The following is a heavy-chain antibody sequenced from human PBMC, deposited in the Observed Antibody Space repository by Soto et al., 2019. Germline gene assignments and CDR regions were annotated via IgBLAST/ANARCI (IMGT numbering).Heavy chain of an antibody. Sequence: SETLSLTCTVSGGSISSYYWSWVRQPPGKGLEYIGYIYYSGSTNSNPSLKSRVTISVDTSKNQFSLKLSSVTAADTAVYYCSRGRSTVTTVRWFDPWGQGTLVTVS. J-gene: IGHJ5*02. CDR3: SRGRSTVTTVRWFDP. D-gene: IGHD4-17*01. CDR1: GGSISSYY. CDR2: IYYSGST. V-gene: IGHV4-59*01.